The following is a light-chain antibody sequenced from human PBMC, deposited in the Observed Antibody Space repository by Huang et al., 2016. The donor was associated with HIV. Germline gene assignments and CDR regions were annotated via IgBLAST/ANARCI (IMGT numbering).Light chain of an antibody. V-gene: IGKV3-11*01. J-gene: IGKJ4*01. CDR1: QSVSNY. CDR3: QQRYTWPALT. CDR2: YAS. Sequence: EIVLTQSPATLSLSPGERATLSCRASQSVSNYLAWYQQKPGQAPRLLIYYASNRAPGIPARFSGSESGTDFTLTISSLEPEDFAVYYCQQRYTWPALTFGGGTKVEIK.